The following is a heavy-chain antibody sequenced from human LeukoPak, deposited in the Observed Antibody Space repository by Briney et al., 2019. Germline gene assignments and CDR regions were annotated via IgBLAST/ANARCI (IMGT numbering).Heavy chain of an antibody. Sequence: GVPLTLSCAASGYTFSPYRENWLRQAPGKGLEWVSYICRGSTSLYYADSVKGRFIISRDHDQNLSYMQMSNLRDEDTAVYYCARALRGVGASYLDGMDVWGQGTTVTVSS. D-gene: IGHD1-26*01. V-gene: IGHV3-48*02. CDR1: GYTFSPYR. CDR2: ICRGSTSL. CDR3: ARALRGVGASYLDGMDV. J-gene: IGHJ6*02.